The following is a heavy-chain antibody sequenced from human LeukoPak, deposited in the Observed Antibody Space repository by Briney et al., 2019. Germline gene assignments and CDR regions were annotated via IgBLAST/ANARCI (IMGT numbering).Heavy chain of an antibody. D-gene: IGHD2-15*01. Sequence: GGSLRLSRAASGFTVSSNYMSWVRQAPGKGLEWVSVIYSGGSTYYADSVKGRFTISRDNSKNTLYLQMNSLRAEDTAVYHCARDACSGGSCYSPWFDPWGQGTLVTVSS. J-gene: IGHJ5*02. CDR3: ARDACSGGSCYSPWFDP. CDR1: GFTVSSNY. CDR2: IYSGGST. V-gene: IGHV3-53*01.